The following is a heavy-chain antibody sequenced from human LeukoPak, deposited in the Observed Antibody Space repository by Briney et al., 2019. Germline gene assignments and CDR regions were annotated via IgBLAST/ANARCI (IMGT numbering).Heavy chain of an antibody. V-gene: IGHV4-31*03. CDR1: GASFNSDDQY. J-gene: IGHJ4*02. CDR2: IHPSGML. CDR3: SRGLDSRKLGY. D-gene: IGHD3-22*01. Sequence: ALETLSLTCTVSGASFNSDDQYWNWIRQSPGKGLEWIGSIHPSGMLYNNPSLESRVTMSRDTSKNQFSLNLNSVTAADTAVYFCSRGLDSRKLGYWGQGILVTVSS.